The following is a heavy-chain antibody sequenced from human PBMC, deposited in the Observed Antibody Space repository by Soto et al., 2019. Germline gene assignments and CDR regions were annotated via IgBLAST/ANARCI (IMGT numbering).Heavy chain of an antibody. CDR2: ISSSSSYI. CDR1: GFTSSSYS. J-gene: IGHJ4*02. D-gene: IGHD3-3*01. Sequence: PGGSLRLSCAASGFTSSSYSMNWVRQAPGKGLEWVSSISSSSSYIYYADSVKGRFTISRDNAKNSLYLQMNSLRAEDTAVYYCARDFSYYDFWSGYFSYWGQGTLVTVSS. V-gene: IGHV3-21*01. CDR3: ARDFSYYDFWSGYFSY.